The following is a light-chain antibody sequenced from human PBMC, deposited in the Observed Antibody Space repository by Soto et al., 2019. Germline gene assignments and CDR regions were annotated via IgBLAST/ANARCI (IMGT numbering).Light chain of an antibody. CDR1: QGISNF. CDR2: AAS. Sequence: DIQLTQSPSFLSASVGDRVTITCRASQGISNFLAWYQQKPGKVPKTLIYAASSLLSGVPSTFSGSGSGTKFTLTISSLQPEDFATYYCQQLNGYPMYTFGQGTKPEIK. CDR3: QQLNGYPMYT. V-gene: IGKV1-9*01. J-gene: IGKJ2*01.